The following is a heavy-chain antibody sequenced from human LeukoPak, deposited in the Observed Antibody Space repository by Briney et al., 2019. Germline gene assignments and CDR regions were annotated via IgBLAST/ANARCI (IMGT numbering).Heavy chain of an antibody. CDR1: GFTFSNAW. V-gene: IGHV3-15*01. J-gene: IGHJ4*02. CDR2: IKSKTDGGTT. D-gene: IGHD3-22*01. Sequence: GSLRLSCAASGFTFSNAWMSWVRQAPGEGLEWVGRIKSKTDGGTTDYAAPVKGRFTISRDDSKNTLYLQMNSLKTEDTAVYYGTTVGYYDSSGYYYPEDYIDYWGQGTLVTVSS. CDR3: TTVGYYDSSGYYYPEDYIDY.